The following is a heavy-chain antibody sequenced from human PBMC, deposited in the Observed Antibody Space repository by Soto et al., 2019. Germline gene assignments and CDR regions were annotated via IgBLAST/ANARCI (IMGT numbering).Heavy chain of an antibody. CDR2: ISSSGSTI. CDR3: ARDYDRDAFDI. J-gene: IGHJ3*02. D-gene: IGHD3-22*01. V-gene: IGHV3-11*01. CDR1: GFTFSDYH. Sequence: GSLRLPCAASGFTFSDYHMSWIRQAPGKGLECVSYISSSGSTIYYAASVKGRFTISRDNAKNSLYLQMNSLRAEDTAVYYCARDYDRDAFDIWGQGTMVTV.